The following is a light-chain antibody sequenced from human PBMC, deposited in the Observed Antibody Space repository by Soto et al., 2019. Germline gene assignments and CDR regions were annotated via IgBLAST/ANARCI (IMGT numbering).Light chain of an antibody. Sequence: QSALTQPPSASGSPGQSVTISCNGTSSDVGGYNYVSWYQQHPGKAPKLMIYEVTKRPSGVPDRFSGSKSGNTASLIVSGLQAEDEADYYCSSYAGSDNLVFGGGTQLTVL. CDR3: SSYAGSDNLV. CDR1: SSDVGGYNY. CDR2: EVT. J-gene: IGLJ2*01. V-gene: IGLV2-8*01.